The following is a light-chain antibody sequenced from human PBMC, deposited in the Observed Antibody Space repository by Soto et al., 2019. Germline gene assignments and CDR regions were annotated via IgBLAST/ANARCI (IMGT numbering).Light chain of an antibody. J-gene: IGKJ4*01. CDR2: GAS. Sequence: EIVMTQSPATLSVSPGERATLSCRASQYVSSNLAWYQQKPGQAPRLLIHGASTRATGIPARFSGSGSGTEFTLTISSLQSEDFAVYYCHQYYTLPLTFGGGTKVDIK. V-gene: IGKV3-15*01. CDR3: HQYYTLPLT. CDR1: QYVSSN.